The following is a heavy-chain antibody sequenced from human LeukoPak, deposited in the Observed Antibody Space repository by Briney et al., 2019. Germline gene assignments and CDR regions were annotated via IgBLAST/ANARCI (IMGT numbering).Heavy chain of an antibody. Sequence: PGGSLRLSCAASGFTFSSFAMSWVRQAPGKGLEWVSAISGSGGSTYYADFVKGRFTISRDNSKNTLYLQMNSLRAEDTAVYYCAKDGCSSTSCYVYYYYYMDVWGKGTTVTVSS. V-gene: IGHV3-23*01. J-gene: IGHJ6*03. D-gene: IGHD2-2*01. CDR3: AKDGCSSTSCYVYYYYYMDV. CDR1: GFTFSSFA. CDR2: ISGSGGST.